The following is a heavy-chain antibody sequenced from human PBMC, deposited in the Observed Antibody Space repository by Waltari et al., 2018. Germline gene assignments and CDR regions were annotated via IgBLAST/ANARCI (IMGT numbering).Heavy chain of an antibody. CDR3: AEDEEQWLVRGIDY. CDR1: GFTFDDYA. CDR2: ISWDGGST. D-gene: IGHD6-19*01. Sequence: EVQLVESGGVVVQPGGSLRLSCAASGFTFDDYAMTWVRQAPGKGLEWVSLISWDGGSTYYADSVKGRFTISRDNSKNSLYLQMNSLRAEDTALYYCAEDEEQWLVRGIDYWGQGTLVTVSS. J-gene: IGHJ4*02. V-gene: IGHV3-43D*04.